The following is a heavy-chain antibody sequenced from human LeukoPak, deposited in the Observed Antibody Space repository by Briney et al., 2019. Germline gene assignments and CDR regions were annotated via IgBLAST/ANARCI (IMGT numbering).Heavy chain of an antibody. CDR1: GFTFSNYG. CDR3: AKFENYYDSSGYDFDY. Sequence: PGRSLRLSCAASGFTFSNYGMHWVRQAPGKGLEWVAVISYDGSNKYYADPVKGRFTISRDNSKNTLYLQMNSLRAEDTAVYYCAKFENYYDSSGYDFDYWGQGTLVTVSS. CDR2: ISYDGSNK. V-gene: IGHV3-30*18. J-gene: IGHJ4*02. D-gene: IGHD3-22*01.